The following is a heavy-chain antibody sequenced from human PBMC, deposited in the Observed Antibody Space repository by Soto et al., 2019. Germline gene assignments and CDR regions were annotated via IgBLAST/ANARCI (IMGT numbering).Heavy chain of an antibody. V-gene: IGHV1-46*01. CDR3: ARELPYRVNVVVIDAFDI. D-gene: IGHD3-22*01. CDR2: INPSGGST. Sequence: ASVKVSCKASGYTFTSYYTHWVRQAPGQGLEWMGIINPSGGSTSYAQKFQGRVTMTRDTSTSTVYMELSSLRSEDTAVYYCARELPYRVNVVVIDAFDIWGQGTMVTVSS. CDR1: GYTFTSYY. J-gene: IGHJ3*02.